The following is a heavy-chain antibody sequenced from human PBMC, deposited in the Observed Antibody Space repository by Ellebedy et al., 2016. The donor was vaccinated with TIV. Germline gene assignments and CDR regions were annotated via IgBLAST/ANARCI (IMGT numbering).Heavy chain of an antibody. V-gene: IGHV1-8*01. D-gene: IGHD6-13*01. CDR1: GYTFTSYD. CDR3: ARGSQQLVHWFNP. J-gene: IGHJ5*02. CDR2: MNPNSGNT. Sequence: ASVKVSXKASGYTFTSYDINWVRQATGQGLEWMGWMNPNSGNTGYAQKFQGRVTMTRNTSISTAYMELSSLRSEDTAVYYCARGSQQLVHWFNPWGQGTLVTVSS.